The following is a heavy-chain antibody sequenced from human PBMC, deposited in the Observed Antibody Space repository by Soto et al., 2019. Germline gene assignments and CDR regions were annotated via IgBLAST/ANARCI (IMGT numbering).Heavy chain of an antibody. J-gene: IGHJ4*02. CDR3: ARHTPAISISDH. Sequence: SETLSLTWTVSGGSIRSYYWSWIRQPPGKGLEWIGYIYYSGSTKYNPSLKSRVTISVDTSKNQFSLKLSSVTAADTAVYYCARHTPAISISDHWGQGTLVTVSS. D-gene: IGHD2-15*01. CDR2: IYYSGST. CDR1: GGSIRSYY. V-gene: IGHV4-59*08.